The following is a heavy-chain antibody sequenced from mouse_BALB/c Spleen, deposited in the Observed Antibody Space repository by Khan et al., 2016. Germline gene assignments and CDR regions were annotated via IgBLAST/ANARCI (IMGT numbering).Heavy chain of an antibody. Sequence: QVQLQQPGPEIVKPGTSVKMSCKASGYTFTSYYINWVKQRPGQGLEWIGDIYPGSGITNYNEKFKTKATLTLDTSSSIAYMQLSSLTSEDSAVYYCSRSPYFGNYDAMDYWGQGTSITVSS. CDR3: SRSPYFGNYDAMDY. CDR2: IYPGSGIT. CDR1: GYTFTSYY. D-gene: IGHD2-10*01. J-gene: IGHJ4*01. V-gene: IGHV1-55*01.